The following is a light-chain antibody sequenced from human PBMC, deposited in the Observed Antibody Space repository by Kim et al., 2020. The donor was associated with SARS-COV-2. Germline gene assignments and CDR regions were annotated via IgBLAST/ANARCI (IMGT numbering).Light chain of an antibody. J-gene: IGLJ3*02. CDR1: ISNIGSNV. CDR2: SND. CDR3: AAWDDSLKGSV. V-gene: IGLV1-44*01. Sequence: GQRVTISCSGSISNIGSNVVNWYQQLPGTAPKLLMYSNDYRPSGVPDRFSGSKSGTSASLAISGLQSEDEADNYCAAWDDSLKGSVFGGGTQLTVL.